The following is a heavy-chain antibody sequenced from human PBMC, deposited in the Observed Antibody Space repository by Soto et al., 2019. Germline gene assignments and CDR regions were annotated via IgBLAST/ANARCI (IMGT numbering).Heavy chain of an antibody. J-gene: IGHJ6*02. CDR1: GYTFTSYY. CDR2: INPSGGST. D-gene: IGHD5-12*01. V-gene: IGHV1-46*01. Sequence: QVQLVQSGAEVKKPGASVKVSCKASGYTFTSYYMHWVRQAPGQGLEWMGIINPSGGSTTYAQKFQGRVTMTRDTSTRTVDIELSSLRSEDTAVYYCARGDIVPIFCMDVWRQGTTVTVSS. CDR3: ARGDIVPIFCMDV.